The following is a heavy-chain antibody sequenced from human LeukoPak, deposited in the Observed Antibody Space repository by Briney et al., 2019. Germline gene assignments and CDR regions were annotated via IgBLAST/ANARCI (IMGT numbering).Heavy chain of an antibody. CDR2: IYSGGST. CDR3: ARDGRIAAAGPMYYFDY. CDR1: GFTVSSNY. Sequence: GGSLRLSCAASGFTVSSNYMSWVRQAPGKGLEWVSVIYSGGSTYYADSVKGRFTISRDNSKNTLYLQMNSLRAEDTAVYYCARDGRIAAAGPMYYFDYWGQGTLVTVSS. J-gene: IGHJ4*02. V-gene: IGHV3-53*05. D-gene: IGHD6-13*01.